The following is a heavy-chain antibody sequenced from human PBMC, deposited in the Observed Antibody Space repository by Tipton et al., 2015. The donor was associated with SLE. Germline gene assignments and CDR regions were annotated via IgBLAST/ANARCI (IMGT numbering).Heavy chain of an antibody. CDR2: IYYNGGT. CDR3: ARLVGGYAR. Sequence: TLSLTCNVSGASISSSDYSWGWMRQPPGEGLEWIGTIYYNGGTHSNPSLKSRVSISVDTSKNQLSLKLISGTAADTAVYFCARLVGGYARWGQGTLVTVSS. D-gene: IGHD5-12*01. J-gene: IGHJ4*02. V-gene: IGHV4-39*01. CDR1: GASISSSDYS.